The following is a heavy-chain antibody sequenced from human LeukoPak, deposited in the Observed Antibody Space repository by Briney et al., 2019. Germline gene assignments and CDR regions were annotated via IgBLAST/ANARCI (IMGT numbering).Heavy chain of an antibody. J-gene: IGHJ3*02. CDR1: GFTFSSYW. Sequence: GGSLRLSCVASGFTFSSYWMTWVRQAPGKGLEWVANIKQDVSEKYYVDSVKGRFTISRDNAKNSLYLQMNSLRAEDTAVYHCARISLDAFDIWGQGTMVTVSS. CDR3: ARISLDAFDI. V-gene: IGHV3-7*04. CDR2: IKQDVSEK.